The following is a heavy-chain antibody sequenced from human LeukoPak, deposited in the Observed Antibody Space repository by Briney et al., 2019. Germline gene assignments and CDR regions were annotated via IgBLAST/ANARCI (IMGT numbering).Heavy chain of an antibody. CDR1: GLTVNNYA. CDR3: ARGRYCSRTSCYIDY. D-gene: IGHD2-2*02. V-gene: IGHV3-23*01. CDR2: ISGSGDST. J-gene: IGHJ4*02. Sequence: PGGSLRLSCAASGLTVNNYAMSSVRQAPGRGQEWDSGISGSGDSTFYADSVKGRFTISRDNSKNTLYLQMNSLRAEDTAVYYCARGRYCSRTSCYIDYWGQGTLVTVSS.